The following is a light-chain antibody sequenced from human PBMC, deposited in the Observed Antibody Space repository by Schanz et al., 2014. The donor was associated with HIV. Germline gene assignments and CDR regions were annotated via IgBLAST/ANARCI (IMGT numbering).Light chain of an antibody. J-gene: IGKJ1*01. CDR2: GTS. CDR3: QQYGNSPRT. Sequence: EIVLTQSPGTLSLSPGERATLSCRASQSVSSSHLAWYQQKPGQAPRLVIFGTSNRATGIPDRFSGSDSGTDFTLTISRVEPEDFAVYYCQQYGNSPRTFGQGTKVEI. CDR1: QSVSSSH. V-gene: IGKV3-20*01.